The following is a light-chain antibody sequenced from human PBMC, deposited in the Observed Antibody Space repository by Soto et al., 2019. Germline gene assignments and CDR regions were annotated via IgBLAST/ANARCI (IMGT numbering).Light chain of an antibody. J-gene: IGLJ2*01. CDR1: SSDVGSYNL. V-gene: IGLV2-14*02. CDR3: ASYTSSSTSVI. Sequence: QSALTQPASVSGSPGQSITISCTGPSSDVGSYNLVSWYQQYPGKAPKLIIFEVSNRPSGISSRFSGSKSGNTASLTISGLQAEDEADYYCASYTSSSTSVIFGRGTKLTVL. CDR2: EVS.